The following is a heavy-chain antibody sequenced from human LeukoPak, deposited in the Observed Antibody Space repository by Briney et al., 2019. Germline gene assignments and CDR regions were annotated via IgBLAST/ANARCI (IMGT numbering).Heavy chain of an antibody. J-gene: IGHJ4*02. Sequence: SETLSLTCSVSGGILNSFYWTWIRQPPGKGLEYIGYVYYTGSTNYNPSLKSRVTLRADTSKNQFPLKLTSVTAADTAVYYCARWNPVTTSIDYWGQGILVAVSS. D-gene: IGHD4-17*01. CDR3: ARWNPVTTSIDY. CDR2: VYYTGST. V-gene: IGHV4-59*08. CDR1: GGILNSFY.